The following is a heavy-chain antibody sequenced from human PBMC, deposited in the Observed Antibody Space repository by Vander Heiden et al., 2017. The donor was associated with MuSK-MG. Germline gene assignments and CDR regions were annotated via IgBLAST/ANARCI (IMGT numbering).Heavy chain of an antibody. Sequence: VQLVESGGGLVQPGGSLTLSCPASGFTFSASAVTWVRQASGKGLEWVGRIRSKTNNYATAYAASVKGRFTISRDDSKNTAYLQMNSLRTEDTALYYCTTKEFWGQGTLVTVSP. J-gene: IGHJ4*02. CDR2: IRSKTNNYAT. D-gene: IGHD3-10*01. CDR3: TTKEF. CDR1: GFTFSASA. V-gene: IGHV3-73*01.